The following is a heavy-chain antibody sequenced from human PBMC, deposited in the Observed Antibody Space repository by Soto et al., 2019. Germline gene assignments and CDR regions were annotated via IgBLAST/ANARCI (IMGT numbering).Heavy chain of an antibody. CDR2: IYDSGTT. V-gene: IGHV4-30-4*01. CDR1: GGSISSGGYY. Sequence: SETLSLTCTVFGGSISSGGYYWSWIRQHPGEGLEWIGYIYDSGTTYYNPSLKSRVTISVDTSKNQFSLKLTSVTDADTAVYYCARVPEYWGQGTLVTVSS. CDR3: ARVPEY. J-gene: IGHJ4*02.